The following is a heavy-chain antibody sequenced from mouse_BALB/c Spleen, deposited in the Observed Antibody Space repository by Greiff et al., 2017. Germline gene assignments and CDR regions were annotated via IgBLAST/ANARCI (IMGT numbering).Heavy chain of an antibody. Sequence: EVKLMESGGGLVQPGGSLKLSCAASGFTFSDYYMYWVRQTPEKRLEWVATISDGGSYTYYPDSVKGRFTISRDNAKNNLYLQMSSLKSEDTAMYYCAREGAKIPGGYFDVWGAGTTVTVSS. CDR2: ISDGGSYT. CDR3: AREGAKIPGGYFDV. CDR1: GFTFSDYY. V-gene: IGHV5-4*02. J-gene: IGHJ1*01.